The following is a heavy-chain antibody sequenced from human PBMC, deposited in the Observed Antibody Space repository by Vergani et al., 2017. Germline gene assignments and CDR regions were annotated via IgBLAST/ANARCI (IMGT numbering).Heavy chain of an antibody. V-gene: IGHV4-31*03. CDR2: IYYSGST. CDR1: GGSISSGCYY. D-gene: IGHD3-16*01. Sequence: QVQLQESGPGLVKPSQTLSLTCTVSGGSISSGCYYWSWIRQHPGKGLEWIGYIYYSGSTYYNPSLKSRVTISVDTSKNQFSLKLSSVTAADTAVYYCARETSYSWGNILDYWGQGTLVTVSS. J-gene: IGHJ4*02. CDR3: ARETSYSWGNILDY.